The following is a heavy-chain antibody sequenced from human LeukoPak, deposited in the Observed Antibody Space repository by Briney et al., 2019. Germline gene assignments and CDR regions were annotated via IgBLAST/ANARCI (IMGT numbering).Heavy chain of an antibody. Sequence: ASVKVSCKASGGTFSSYAISWVRQAPGQGLEWMGWISAYNGNTNYAQKLQGRVTMTTDTSTSTAYMELRSLRSDDTAVYYCARMSPGYYYDSSGYYHDAFDIWGQGTMVTVSS. CDR2: ISAYNGNT. CDR1: GGTFSSYA. V-gene: IGHV1-18*01. CDR3: ARMSPGYYYDSSGYYHDAFDI. D-gene: IGHD3-22*01. J-gene: IGHJ3*02.